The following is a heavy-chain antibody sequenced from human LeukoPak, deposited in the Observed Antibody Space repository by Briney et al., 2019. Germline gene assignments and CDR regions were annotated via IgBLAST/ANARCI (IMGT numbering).Heavy chain of an antibody. V-gene: IGHV4-59*08. CDR2: TYYSGST. J-gene: IGHJ3*02. CDR1: GGSISSYY. D-gene: IGHD6-19*01. CDR3: ARHHQSGSGWYHQYNDAFDI. Sequence: SETLSLTCTVSGGSISSYYWSWIRQPPGQGLEWIVNTYYSGSTNYNPSLQSRVTISVDTSKTQFYLKLSSVTAADTAVYYCARHHQSGSGWYHQYNDAFDIWGQGTMVTVSS.